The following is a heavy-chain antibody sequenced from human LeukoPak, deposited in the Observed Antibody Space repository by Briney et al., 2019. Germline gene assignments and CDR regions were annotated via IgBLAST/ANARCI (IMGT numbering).Heavy chain of an antibody. CDR2: INPTGGST. CDR3: ATYDPPEGFDY. J-gene: IGHJ4*02. V-gene: IGHV1-46*01. Sequence: ASVKVSCKASGYTFPSYFMHWVRQAPGQGLEWMGIINPTGGSTTYAQKFQGRVTMTRDTSTSTVYMELSSLRSEDTAVYYCATYDPPEGFDYWGQGTLVTVSS. D-gene: IGHD1-1*01. CDR1: GYTFPSYF.